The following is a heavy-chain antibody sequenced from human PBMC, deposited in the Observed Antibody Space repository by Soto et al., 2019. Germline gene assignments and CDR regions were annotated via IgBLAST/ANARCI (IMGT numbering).Heavy chain of an antibody. Sequence: SQTLSLTCAISGDSVSSNSAAWNWIRQSPSRGLEWLGRTYYRSKWYNDYAVSVKSRITINPDTSKNQFSLQLNSVTPEDTAVYYCARAGSSIAARPWFGTHHYYYGMDVWGQGTTVTVSS. V-gene: IGHV6-1*01. CDR1: GDSVSSNSAA. CDR2: TYYRSKWYN. D-gene: IGHD6-6*01. J-gene: IGHJ6*02. CDR3: ARAGSSIAARPWFGTHHYYYGMDV.